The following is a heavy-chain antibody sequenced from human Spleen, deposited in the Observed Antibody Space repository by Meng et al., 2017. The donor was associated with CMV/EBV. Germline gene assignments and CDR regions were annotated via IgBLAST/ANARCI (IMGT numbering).Heavy chain of an antibody. CDR3: VGGTIFGVVIRSNYYGMDI. V-gene: IGHV1-69*05. J-gene: IGHJ6*02. D-gene: IGHD3-3*01. Sequence: SVKVSCKASGGTFSSYSISWVRQAPGQGLEWMGGIIPIFGTASYAQKFQGRVTITTDESTSTAYMELSSLRSEDTAVYYCVGGTIFGVVIRSNYYGMDIWGQGTTVTVSS. CDR2: IIPIFGTA. CDR1: GGTFSSYS.